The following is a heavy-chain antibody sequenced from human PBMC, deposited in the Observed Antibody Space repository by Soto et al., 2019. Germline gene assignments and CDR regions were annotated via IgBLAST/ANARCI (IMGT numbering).Heavy chain of an antibody. CDR3: ARDDGGSSWYGPNWFDP. V-gene: IGHV1-18*01. D-gene: IGHD6-13*01. CDR2: ISAYNGNT. CDR1: GYTFTSCG. J-gene: IGHJ5*02. Sequence: GASVKVSCKASGYTFTSCGISGVRQAPGQGLEGMGWISAYNGNTNYEQKLQGRVTMTTDTSTSTAYMELRSLRADDTAVYYCARDDGGSSWYGPNWFDPWGQGTLVTVSS.